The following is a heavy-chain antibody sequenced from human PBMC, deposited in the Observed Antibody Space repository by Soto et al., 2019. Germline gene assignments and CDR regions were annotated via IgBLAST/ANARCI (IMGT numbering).Heavy chain of an antibody. CDR2: IYYSGST. D-gene: IGHD3-10*01. CDR1: GGSIISYY. V-gene: IGHV4-59*12. J-gene: IGHJ3*02. Sequence: SETLPLTCTVSGGSIISYYWSLIRQPPGKGLEWIGYIYYSGSTNYNPSLKSRVTISVDTSKNQFSLKLSSVTAADTAVYYCTSKFGQLLADAFDIWGQGTMVTVSS. CDR3: TSKFGQLLADAFDI.